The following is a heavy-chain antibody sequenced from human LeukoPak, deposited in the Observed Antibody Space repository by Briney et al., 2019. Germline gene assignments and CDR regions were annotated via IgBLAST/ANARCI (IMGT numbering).Heavy chain of an antibody. Sequence: ASVKVSCKASGYTFTGYYMHWVRQAPGQGLEWMGWINPNSGGTNYAQKFQGRVTMTRDTSISTAYMELSRLRSDDTAVYYCAGVGMGIFGVVGSYYYYMDVWGKGTTVTVSS. J-gene: IGHJ6*03. D-gene: IGHD3-3*01. CDR2: INPNSGGT. CDR1: GYTFTGYY. CDR3: AGVGMGIFGVVGSYYYYMDV. V-gene: IGHV1-2*02.